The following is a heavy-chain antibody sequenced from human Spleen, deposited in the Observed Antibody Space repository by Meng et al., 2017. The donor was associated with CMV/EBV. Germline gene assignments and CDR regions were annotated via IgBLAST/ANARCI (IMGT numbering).Heavy chain of an antibody. CDR3: ATPRYSGSPHDAFDI. CDR1: GYSFTSYW. J-gene: IGHJ3*02. Sequence: GESLKISCKGSGYSFTSYWIGWVRQMPGKGLEWMGIIYPGDSDTRYSPSFQGQVTISADKSSSTAYLQWSSLKASDTAMYYCATPRYSGSPHDAFDIWGQGTMVTVSS. V-gene: IGHV5-51*01. CDR2: IYPGDSDT. D-gene: IGHD1-26*01.